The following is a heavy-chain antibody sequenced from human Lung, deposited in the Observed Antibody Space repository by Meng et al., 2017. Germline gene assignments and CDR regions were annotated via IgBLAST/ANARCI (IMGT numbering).Heavy chain of an antibody. Sequence: LHLQESGPGLVKPSETLSFTCTISGGSITSTSSYWGWVRQPPGKGLEWIGSIYYRGSTNYNPSLKSRISMSVDMSKNQFSLKVNSVTAADTAIYYCVISSHNWGQGTLVTVSS. CDR3: VISSHN. D-gene: IGHD3-3*02. V-gene: IGHV4-39*07. CDR1: GGSITSTSSY. CDR2: IYYRGST. J-gene: IGHJ4*02.